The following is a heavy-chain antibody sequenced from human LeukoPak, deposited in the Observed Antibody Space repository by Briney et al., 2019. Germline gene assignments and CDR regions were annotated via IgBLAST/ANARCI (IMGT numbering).Heavy chain of an antibody. D-gene: IGHD2-15*01. CDR3: ARVVVAANYFDY. V-gene: IGHV1-69*13. Sequence: SVKVSCKASGGTFSSYAISWVRQAPGQGLEWMGGIIPIFGTANYAQKFQGRVTITADESTSTAYMELRSLRSDDTAVYYCARVVVAANYFDYWGQGTLVTVSS. CDR1: GGTFSSYA. J-gene: IGHJ4*02. CDR2: IIPIFGTA.